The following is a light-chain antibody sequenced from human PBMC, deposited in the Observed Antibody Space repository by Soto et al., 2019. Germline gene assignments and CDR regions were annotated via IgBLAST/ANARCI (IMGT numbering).Light chain of an antibody. Sequence: DIQMTQSPSTLSASVGDRVTITCRASQSVSTYLAWYQQKAGQAPKLLIYKATTLESGVPSRFSGSGSGTEFTLTISSLQPDDFATYYCQQYSSYLLTFGQGTKLQIK. CDR2: KAT. CDR1: QSVSTY. J-gene: IGKJ2*01. CDR3: QQYSSYLLT. V-gene: IGKV1-5*03.